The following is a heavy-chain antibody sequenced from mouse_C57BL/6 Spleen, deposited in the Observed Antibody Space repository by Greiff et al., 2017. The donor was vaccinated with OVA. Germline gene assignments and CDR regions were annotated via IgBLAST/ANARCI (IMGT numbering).Heavy chain of an antibody. CDR3: ARDRDYGSSYEAWFAY. D-gene: IGHD1-1*01. CDR2: ISYDGSN. CDR1: GYSITSGYY. V-gene: IGHV3-6*01. J-gene: IGHJ3*01. Sequence: DVQLQESGPGLVKPSQSLSLTCSVTGYSITSGYYWNWIRQFPGNKLEWMGYISYDGSNNYNPSLKNRISITRDTSKNQFFLKLNSVTTEDTATYYCARDRDYGSSYEAWFAYWGQGTLVTVSA.